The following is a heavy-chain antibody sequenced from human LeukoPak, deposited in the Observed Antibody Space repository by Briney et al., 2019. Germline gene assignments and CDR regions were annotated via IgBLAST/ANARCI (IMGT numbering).Heavy chain of an antibody. Sequence: GGSLRLSCAASGFTFSSYAMSWVRQAPGKGLEWVSAISGSGGSTYYADSVKGRLTISRDNSKNTLYLQMNSLRAEDTAVYYCANDIVVVPAAIGEANWFDPWGQGTLVTVSS. V-gene: IGHV3-23*01. J-gene: IGHJ5*02. CDR3: ANDIVVVPAAIGEANWFDP. CDR2: ISGSGGST. D-gene: IGHD2-2*01. CDR1: GFTFSSYA.